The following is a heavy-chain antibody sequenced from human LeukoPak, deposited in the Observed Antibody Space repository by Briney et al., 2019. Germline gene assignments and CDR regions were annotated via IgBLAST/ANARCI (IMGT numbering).Heavy chain of an antibody. D-gene: IGHD3-10*01. V-gene: IGHV3-23*01. J-gene: IGHJ4*02. Sequence: GGSLRLSCAASGFTVSSNYMSWVRQAPGKGLEWVSAISGSGGSTYYADSVKGRFTISRDNSKNTLYLQMNSLRAEDTAVYYCAKQGSGFGESDYDYWGQGTLVTVSS. CDR3: AKQGSGFGESDYDY. CDR2: ISGSGGST. CDR1: GFTVSSNY.